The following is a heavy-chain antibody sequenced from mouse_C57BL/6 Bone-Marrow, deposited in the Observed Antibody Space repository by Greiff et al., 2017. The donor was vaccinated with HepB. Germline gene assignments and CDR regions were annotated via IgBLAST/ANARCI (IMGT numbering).Heavy chain of an antibody. Sequence: EVQVVESGGGLVQPGGSLKLSCAASGFTFSDYYMYWVRQTPEKRLEWVAYISNGGGSTYYPDTVKGRFTISRDNAKNTLYLQMSRLKSEDTAMYYCARHKTTSRGYYFDYWGQGTTLTVSS. V-gene: IGHV5-12*01. CDR1: GFTFSDYY. D-gene: IGHD2-13*01. J-gene: IGHJ2*01. CDR2: ISNGGGST. CDR3: ARHKTTSRGYYFDY.